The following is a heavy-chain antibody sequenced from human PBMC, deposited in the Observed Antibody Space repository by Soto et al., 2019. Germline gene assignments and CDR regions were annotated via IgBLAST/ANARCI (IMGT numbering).Heavy chain of an antibody. CDR2: IKVDNGDT. J-gene: IGHJ4*02. CDR3: AMSRYYFDY. Sequence: QVHLVQSGGEVKKPGASVKVSCKASGYTLKNYGIGWVRQAPGLGPEWVGWIKVDNGDTKYAEKLQGRVTLTTDTSTSTAYMELRTLRSDDTAFYYCAMSRYYFDYWGQGTLVTVSS. V-gene: IGHV1-18*01. CDR1: GYTLKNYG.